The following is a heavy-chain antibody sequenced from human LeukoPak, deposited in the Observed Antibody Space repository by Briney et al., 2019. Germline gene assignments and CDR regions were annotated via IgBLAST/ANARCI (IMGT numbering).Heavy chain of an antibody. CDR3: TRGAGWLIAY. V-gene: IGHV4-59*01. CDR1: DDSISDYY. D-gene: IGHD3-16*01. Sequence: SETLSLTCTVSDDSISDYYRGWIRQPPGKGLEWIGYFHNSGTSTYNPSLKSRVTISADTSKNQFSLRLNSLTTADTAVYYGTRGAGWLIAYWGQGILVTVSS. CDR2: FHNSGTS. J-gene: IGHJ4*02.